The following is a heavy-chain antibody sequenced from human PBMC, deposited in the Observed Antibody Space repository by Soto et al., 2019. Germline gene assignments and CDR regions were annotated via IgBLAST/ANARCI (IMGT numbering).Heavy chain of an antibody. CDR1: GFTFDDYA. D-gene: IGHD3-16*02. CDR3: AKVPLGELSSDMDV. J-gene: IGHJ6*03. V-gene: IGHV3-9*01. Sequence: VQLVESGGGLVQPGRSLRLSCAASGFTFDDYAMHWVRQAPGKGLEWVSGISWNSGSIGYADSVKGRFTISRDNAKNSLYLQMNSLRAEDTALYYCAKVPLGELSSDMDVWGKGTTVTVSS. CDR2: ISWNSGSI.